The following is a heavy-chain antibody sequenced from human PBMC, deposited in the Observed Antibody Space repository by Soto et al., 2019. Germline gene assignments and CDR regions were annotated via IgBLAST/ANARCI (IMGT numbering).Heavy chain of an antibody. Sequence: SGPTLVNPTQTLTLTCTFSGFSLSTSGVGVGWIRQPPGKALEWLALIYWNDDKRYSPSLKSRLTITKDTSKNQVVLTMTNMDPVDTATYYCAHSPLAAAALKRPHAEYFQHWGQGTLVTVSS. V-gene: IGHV2-5*01. CDR1: GFSLSTSGVG. CDR2: IYWNDDK. J-gene: IGHJ1*01. CDR3: AHSPLAAAALKRPHAEYFQH. D-gene: IGHD6-13*01.